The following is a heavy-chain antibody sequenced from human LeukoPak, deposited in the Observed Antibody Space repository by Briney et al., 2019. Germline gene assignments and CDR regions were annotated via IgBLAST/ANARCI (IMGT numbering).Heavy chain of an antibody. CDR2: IIPILGIA. J-gene: IGHJ6*02. CDR1: GGTFSSYA. Sequence: GASVKVSCKASGGTFSSYAISWVRQAPGQGLEWMGRIIPILGIANYAQKFQGRVTITADKSTSTAYMELSSLRPEDTAVYYCARTGPYDFWSGYYSNYYYYGMDVWGQGTTVTVSS. D-gene: IGHD3-3*01. V-gene: IGHV1-69*04. CDR3: ARTGPYDFWSGYYSNYYYYGMDV.